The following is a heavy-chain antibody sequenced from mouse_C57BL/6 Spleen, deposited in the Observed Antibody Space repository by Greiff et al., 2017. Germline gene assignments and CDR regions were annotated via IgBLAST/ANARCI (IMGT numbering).Heavy chain of an antibody. V-gene: IGHV1-53*01. CDR2: INPSNGGT. Sequence: QVQLQQPGTELVKPGASVKLSCTASGYTFTSYWMHWVKQRPGQGLEWIGNINPSNGGTNYNEKFKSKSTLTVDKSSSTAYMQLSSLTSEDSAVYYCARSINWEWYFDVWGTGTTVTVSS. CDR1: GYTFTSYW. CDR3: ARSINWEWYFDV. D-gene: IGHD4-1*01. J-gene: IGHJ1*03.